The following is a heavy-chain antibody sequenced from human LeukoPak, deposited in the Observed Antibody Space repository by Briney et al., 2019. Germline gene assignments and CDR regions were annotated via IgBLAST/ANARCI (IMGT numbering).Heavy chain of an antibody. CDR2: MNEDGSEK. V-gene: IGHV3-7*01. D-gene: IGHD4-11*01. J-gene: IGHJ4*02. Sequence: GGSLRLSCAASGFGFSNYWMSWVRQAPGKGLEWVANMNEDGSEKNYVDSVKGRFTISRDNAQDSLYLQMSSLRAEDTAVYYCARDRGYSNFDYWGQGTLFTVSS. CDR3: ARDRGYSNFDY. CDR1: GFGFSNYW.